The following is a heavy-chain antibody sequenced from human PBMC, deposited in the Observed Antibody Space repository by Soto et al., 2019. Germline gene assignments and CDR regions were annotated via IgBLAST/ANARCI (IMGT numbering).Heavy chain of an antibody. J-gene: IGHJ6*02. V-gene: IGHV3-48*02. CDR1: GFTFSSYS. CDR3: ARDRPIVAVAAAKTDYFYYGMDV. D-gene: IGHD2-2*01. Sequence: EVQLVESGGGLVQPGGSLRLSCAASGFTFSSYSMIWVRQAPGKGLEWVSYISSSSSTMYYADSVEGRFTISRDNAKNSLYLQMNRLRDEDTAIYYCARDRPIVAVAAAKTDYFYYGMDVWGQGTTVTVSS. CDR2: ISSSSSTM.